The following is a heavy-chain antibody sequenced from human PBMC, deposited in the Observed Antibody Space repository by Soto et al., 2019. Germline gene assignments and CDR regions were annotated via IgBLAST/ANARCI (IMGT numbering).Heavy chain of an antibody. CDR3: ARARGIADPLYYYYGMDV. J-gene: IGHJ6*02. CDR1: GGTFSSYA. CDR2: IIPIFGTA. Sequence: SVKVSCKASGGTFSSYAISWVRQAPGQGLEWMGGIIPIFGTANYAQKFQGRVTITADESTSTAYMELSSLRSEDTAVYYCARARGIADPLYYYYGMDVWGQGTTVTVSS. D-gene: IGHD6-13*01. V-gene: IGHV1-69*13.